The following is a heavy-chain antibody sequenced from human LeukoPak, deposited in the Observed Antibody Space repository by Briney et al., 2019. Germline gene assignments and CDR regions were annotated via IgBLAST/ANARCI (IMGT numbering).Heavy chain of an antibody. CDR1: GGTFSSYA. D-gene: IGHD1-26*01. J-gene: IGHJ4*02. CDR3: ARWEGIAGLYYFDY. V-gene: IGHV1-69*01. CDR2: IIPIFGTA. Sequence: SVKVSCKASGGTFSSYAINWVRQAPGQGLEWMGGIIPIFGTANYAQKFQGRVTITADESTSTAYMELSSLRSEDTAVYYCARWEGIAGLYYFDYWGQGTLVTVSS.